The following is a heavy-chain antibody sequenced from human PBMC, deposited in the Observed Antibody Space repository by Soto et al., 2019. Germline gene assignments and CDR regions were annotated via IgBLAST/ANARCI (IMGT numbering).Heavy chain of an antibody. CDR2: ISWNSGSI. V-gene: IGHV3-9*01. CDR3: ALYSSGWYRY. CDR1: GFTFDDYA. Sequence: GGSLRLSCAASGFTFDDYAMHWVRQAPGKGLEWVSGISWNSGSIGYADSVKGRFTISRDNAEKYLYLQMNSLRAEDTALYYCALYSSGWYRYWGQGTLVTVSS. J-gene: IGHJ4*02. D-gene: IGHD6-19*01.